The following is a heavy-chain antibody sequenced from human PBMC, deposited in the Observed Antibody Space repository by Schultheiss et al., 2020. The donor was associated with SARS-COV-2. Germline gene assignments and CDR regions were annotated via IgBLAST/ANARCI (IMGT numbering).Heavy chain of an antibody. D-gene: IGHD3-10*01. CDR3: ARDQDRGGIDY. Sequence: ASVKVSCKASGGTFSSYGISWVRQAPGQGLEWMGWISAFNGNTNYAQKLQGRVTMTTDTSTSTAYMELRSLRSEDTAVYYCARDQDRGGIDYWGQGTLVTVSS. V-gene: IGHV1-18*01. CDR1: GGTFSSYG. CDR2: ISAFNGNT. J-gene: IGHJ4*02.